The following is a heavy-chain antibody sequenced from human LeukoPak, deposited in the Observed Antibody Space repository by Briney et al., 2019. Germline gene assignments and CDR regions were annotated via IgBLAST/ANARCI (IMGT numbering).Heavy chain of an antibody. J-gene: IGHJ4*02. D-gene: IGHD3-22*01. Sequence: PGGSLRLSCAASGFTVSSYNMNWVRQAPGKGLEWISSIRSSRNSISYADSVKGRFTISRDNAKNSLHLQMNSLRAEDTAVYYCARGKTYYYDSTAHPFDYWGQGTLVSVSS. CDR3: ARGKTYYYDSTAHPFDY. V-gene: IGHV3-21*04. CDR2: IRSSRNSI. CDR1: GFTVSSYN.